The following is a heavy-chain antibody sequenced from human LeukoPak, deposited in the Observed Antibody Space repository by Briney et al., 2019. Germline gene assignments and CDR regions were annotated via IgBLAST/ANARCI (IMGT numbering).Heavy chain of an antibody. CDR2: IRSKADGGTT. CDR1: GFTVGAYA. D-gene: IGHD6-19*01. V-gene: IGHV3-49*04. J-gene: IGHJ6*02. CDR3: TRGYSSGWDYYYYYGMDV. Sequence: GGSLRLSCTASGFTVGAYAMSWVRQAPGEGLGWVGFIRSKADGGTTEYAASVKGRFTISRDDSKSIAYLQMNSLKTEDTAVYYCTRGYSSGWDYYYYYGMDVWGQGTTVTVSS.